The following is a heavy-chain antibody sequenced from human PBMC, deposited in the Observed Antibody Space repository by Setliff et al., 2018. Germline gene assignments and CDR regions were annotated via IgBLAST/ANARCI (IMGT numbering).Heavy chain of an antibody. J-gene: IGHJ4*02. CDR3: ARDWRDYGAMGY. D-gene: IGHD4-17*01. CDR1: GGSISSSNW. CDR2: XXXXXXX. Sequence: SETLSLTCAVSGGSISSSNWWSWVRQPPGKGLEWIGXXXXXXXXXYNXXLKSRVTISVDKSKNQFSLELSSVTAADTAVYYCARDWRDYGAMGYWGQGTLVTVSS. V-gene: IGHV4-4*02.